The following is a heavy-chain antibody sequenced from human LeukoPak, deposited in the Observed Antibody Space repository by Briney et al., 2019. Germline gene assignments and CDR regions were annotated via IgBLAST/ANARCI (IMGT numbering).Heavy chain of an antibody. CDR2: FDPEDGET. CDR1: GYTLTELS. CDR3: ATAIPPGSGWSIDY. Sequence: ASVKVSCKVFGYTLTELSMHWVRQAPGKGLEWMGGFDPEDGETIYAQKFQGRVTVTEDTSTDTAYMELSSLRSEDTAVYYCATAIPPGSGWSIDYWGQGTLVTVSS. V-gene: IGHV1-24*01. J-gene: IGHJ4*02. D-gene: IGHD6-19*01.